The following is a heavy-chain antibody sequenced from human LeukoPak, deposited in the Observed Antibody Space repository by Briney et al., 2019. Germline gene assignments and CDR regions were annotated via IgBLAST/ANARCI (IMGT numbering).Heavy chain of an antibody. J-gene: IGHJ4*02. D-gene: IGHD6-6*01. CDR3: LVFVHVTDY. CDR2: SRSKANSYTT. V-gene: IGHV3-72*01. Sequence: GGSLRLSCAASGFTFSSHWMHWVRQAPGKGLDWVGRSRSKANSYTTEYAASVKGRFTILRDESKNSLYLQMNSLKTDDTAVYYCLVFVHVTDYWGQGTLVTVSS. CDR1: GFTFSSHW.